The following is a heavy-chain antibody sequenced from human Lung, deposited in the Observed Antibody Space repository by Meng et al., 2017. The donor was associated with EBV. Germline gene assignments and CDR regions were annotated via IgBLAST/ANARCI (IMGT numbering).Heavy chain of an antibody. CDR1: GGSTNKYY. J-gene: IGHJ4*02. D-gene: IGHD5/OR15-5a*01. CDR2: IHDSGRT. V-gene: IGHV4-59*01. Sequence: QMPLQESGPVLVKPSETLSLICTVSGGSTNKYYWSWIRQPPGKGLEWIGYIHDSGRTSYNPSLKSRGIISIDTSKNQFSLKLSSVAAADTAVYYCARVCEVCLDYWGQGTLVTVSS. CDR3: ARVCEVCLDY.